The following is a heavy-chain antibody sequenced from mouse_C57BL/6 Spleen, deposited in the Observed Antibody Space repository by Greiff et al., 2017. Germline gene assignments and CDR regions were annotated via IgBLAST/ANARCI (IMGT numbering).Heavy chain of an antibody. J-gene: IGHJ4*01. CDR1: GYTFPSYW. V-gene: IGHV1-7*01. CDR2: INPSSGYT. Sequence: QVQLQQSGAELAKPGASVKLSCKASGYTFPSYWMHWVKQRPGQGLEWIGYINPSSGYTKYNQKFKDKATLTADKSSSTAYMQLSSLTYEDSAVYYCARGLAPYYYAMDYWGQGTSVTVSS. D-gene: IGHD3-3*01. CDR3: ARGLAPYYYAMDY.